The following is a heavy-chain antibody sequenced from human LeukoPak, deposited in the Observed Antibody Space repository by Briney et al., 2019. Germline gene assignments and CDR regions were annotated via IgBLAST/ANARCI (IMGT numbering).Heavy chain of an antibody. V-gene: IGHV3-9*01. CDR1: GFTFDDYA. Sequence: PGGSLRLSCAASGFTFDDYAMHWVRQAPGKGLEWVSGISWNSGSIGYADSVKGRFTISRDNAKNSLYLQMNSLRAEDTAVYYCARDWASYYYDSSGYYRAFDIWGQGTMVTVSS. CDR3: ARDWASYYYDSSGYYRAFDI. D-gene: IGHD3-22*01. CDR2: ISWNSGSI. J-gene: IGHJ3*02.